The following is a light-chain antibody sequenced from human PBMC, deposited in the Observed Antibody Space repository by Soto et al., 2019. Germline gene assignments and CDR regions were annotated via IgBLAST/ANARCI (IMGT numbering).Light chain of an antibody. Sequence: DIQMTQSPGTLSVSVGDGVTSTCLASQNISSWLAWYQQKPGKAPKLLIYDVSNLESGVPSRFGGSGSGTEFTLTISSLQPEDFATYYCQQSYSTQFAFGPGTKVDIK. V-gene: IGKV1-5*01. CDR2: DVS. CDR3: QQSYSTQFA. J-gene: IGKJ3*01. CDR1: QNISSW.